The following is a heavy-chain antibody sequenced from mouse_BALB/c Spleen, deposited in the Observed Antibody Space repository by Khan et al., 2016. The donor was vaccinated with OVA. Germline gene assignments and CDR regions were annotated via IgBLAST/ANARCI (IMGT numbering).Heavy chain of an antibody. CDR2: ISYDGSN. D-gene: IGHD1-1*01. Sequence: EVKLEESGPGLVKPSQSLSLTCSVTGYSFTSGYYWNWIRQFPGNKLEWMGYISYDGSNNYNPSLKNRMSITRDTSKNQFFLKLNSVTTEDTATYYCARDYYGSSWYFDVWGAGTTATVSS. CDR3: ARDYYGSSWYFDV. CDR1: GYSFTSGYY. V-gene: IGHV3-6*02. J-gene: IGHJ1*01.